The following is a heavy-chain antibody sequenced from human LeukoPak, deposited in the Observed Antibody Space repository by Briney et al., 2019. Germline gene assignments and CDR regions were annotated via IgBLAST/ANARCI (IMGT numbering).Heavy chain of an antibody. J-gene: IGHJ2*01. CDR1: GYSFITFW. V-gene: IGHV5-51*01. D-gene: IGHD2-21*01. Sequence: XESXKIPCKGSGYSFITFWIGWVRQLPGKGLEWMGIIFPGDSDTRYSPSFQGHVTISADKSISTAYLQWSSLKASDTAMYYCARLAYPGPWHFDLWGRGTLVTVSS. CDR2: IFPGDSDT. CDR3: ARLAYPGPWHFDL.